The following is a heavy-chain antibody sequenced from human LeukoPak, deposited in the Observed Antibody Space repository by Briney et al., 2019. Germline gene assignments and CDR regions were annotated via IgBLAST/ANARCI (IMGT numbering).Heavy chain of an antibody. CDR3: AKDSWSVGATGRPHDY. CDR1: GFTFSSYS. CDR2: ISSSSSYI. Sequence: GGSLRLSCAASGFTFSSYSMNWVRQAPGKGLEWVSSISSSSSYIYYADSVKGRFTISRDNAKNSLYLQMNSLRAEDTAVYYCAKDSWSVGATGRPHDYWGQGTLVTVSS. J-gene: IGHJ4*02. D-gene: IGHD1-26*01. V-gene: IGHV3-21*04.